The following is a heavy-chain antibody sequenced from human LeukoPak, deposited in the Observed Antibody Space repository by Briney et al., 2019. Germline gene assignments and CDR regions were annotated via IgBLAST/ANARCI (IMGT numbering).Heavy chain of an antibody. CDR2: IYYSGST. D-gene: IGHD6-13*01. CDR1: GGSISSYY. J-gene: IGHJ5*02. Sequence: SETLSLTCTVSGGSISSYYWSWIRQPPGKGLEWIGYIYYSGSTNYNPSLKSRVTISVDTSKNQFSPKLSSVTAADTAVYYCAGENSSSWYWFDPWGQGTLVTVSS. CDR3: AGENSSSWYWFDP. V-gene: IGHV4-59*01.